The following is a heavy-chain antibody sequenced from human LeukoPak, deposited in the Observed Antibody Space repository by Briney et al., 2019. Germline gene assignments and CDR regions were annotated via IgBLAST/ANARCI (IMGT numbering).Heavy chain of an antibody. CDR1: GFTVSSNY. J-gene: IGHJ4*02. CDR2: IYSGGST. CDR3: AKESHLYYDSSGYYLYYFDY. V-gene: IGHV3-53*01. D-gene: IGHD3-22*01. Sequence: PGGSLRLSCAASGFTVSSNYMSWVRQAPGKGLEWVSVIYSGGSTYYADSVKGRFTISRDNSKNTLYLQMNSLRAEDTAVYYCAKESHLYYDSSGYYLYYFDYWGQGTLVTVSS.